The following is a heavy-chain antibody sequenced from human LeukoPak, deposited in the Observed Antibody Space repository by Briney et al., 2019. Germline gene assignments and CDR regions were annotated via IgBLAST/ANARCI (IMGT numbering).Heavy chain of an antibody. D-gene: IGHD1-20*01. CDR1: GFTFSSYA. J-gene: IGHJ3*02. V-gene: IGHV3-23*01. CDR2: ISSSGGST. CDR3: AKALTGTKAFDI. Sequence: GGSLRLSCAASGFTFSSYAMNWVRQAPGKGLEWVSHISSSGGSTYYAGSVKGRFTISRDNSKNTLYLQMNSLRAEDTAVYYCAKALTGTKAFDIWGQGTMVTVS.